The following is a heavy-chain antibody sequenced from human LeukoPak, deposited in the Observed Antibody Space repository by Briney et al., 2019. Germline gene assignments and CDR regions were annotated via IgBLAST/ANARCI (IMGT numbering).Heavy chain of an antibody. CDR3: ARDPRALWYGELLFGVNWFDP. V-gene: IGHV1-2*02. J-gene: IGHJ5*02. CDR1: GYTFTGYY. Sequence: AAVKVSCKASGYTFTGYYMHWVRQAPGQGLEWMGWINPNSGGTNYAQKFQGRVTMTRDTSISTAYMELSRLRSDDTAVYYCARDPRALWYGELLFGVNWFDPWGQGTLVTVSS. CDR2: INPNSGGT. D-gene: IGHD3-10*01.